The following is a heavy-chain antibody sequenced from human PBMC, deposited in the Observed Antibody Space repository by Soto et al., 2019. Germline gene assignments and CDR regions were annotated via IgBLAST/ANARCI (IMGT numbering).Heavy chain of an antibody. J-gene: IGHJ5*02. CDR1: GYTFTGYY. D-gene: IGHD2-2*02. CDR2: INPNSGGT. V-gene: IGHV1-2*02. Sequence: QVQLVQSGAEVKKPGASVKVSCKASGYTFTGYYMHWVRQAPGQGLEWMGWINPNSGGTNYAQKFQGRVTMTRDTSISTADVELSRLRSDDTAVYYCARVHTGYQRLYRHSYWFDPWGQGTLVTVSS. CDR3: ARVHTGYQRLYRHSYWFDP.